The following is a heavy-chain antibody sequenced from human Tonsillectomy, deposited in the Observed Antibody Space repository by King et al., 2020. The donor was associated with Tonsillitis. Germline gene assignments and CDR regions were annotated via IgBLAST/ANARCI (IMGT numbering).Heavy chain of an antibody. CDR3: ASTAPPYYYYYMDV. V-gene: IGHV4-31*03. Sequence: VQMQESGPGLVKPSQTLSLTCTVSGGSINSGGYYWSWIRQPPGKGLEWIGYISYSGSAFYAPSLRSRLTISVDTSKNQFSLKLSSVTAADTSVYYCASTAPPYYYYYMDVWGKGTTVTVSS. D-gene: IGHD4-17*01. J-gene: IGHJ6*03. CDR1: GGSINSGGYY. CDR2: ISYSGSA.